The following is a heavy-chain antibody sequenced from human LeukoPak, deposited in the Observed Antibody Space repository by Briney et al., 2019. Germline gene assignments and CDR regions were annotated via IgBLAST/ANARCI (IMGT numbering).Heavy chain of an antibody. V-gene: IGHV1-3*03. CDR3: ARALPYCSGGSCYSLRSWFDP. CDR2: INAGNGNT. J-gene: IGHJ5*02. CDR1: GYTFTSYA. Sequence: GASVKVSCKASGYTFTSYAMHWVRQAPGQRLEWMGWINAGNGNTKYSQELQGRVTITRDTSASTAYMELSSLRSEDMAVYYCARALPYCSGGSCYSLRSWFDPWGQGTLVTVSS. D-gene: IGHD2-15*01.